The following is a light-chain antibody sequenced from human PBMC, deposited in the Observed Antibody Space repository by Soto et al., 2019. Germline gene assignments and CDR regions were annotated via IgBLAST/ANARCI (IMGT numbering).Light chain of an antibody. CDR3: QQYNNYPRT. CDR1: QSVSKW. V-gene: IGKV1-5*01. CDR2: DAS. J-gene: IGKJ1*01. Sequence: DIQMTQSPSTLSADAGDRVIITCRASQSVSKWLAWYQQKPGKAPTLLMYDASNLQGGVPFRFSGSGSGIEFTLTISNLQPDDFATYFCQQYNNYPRTFGQGTKVDIK.